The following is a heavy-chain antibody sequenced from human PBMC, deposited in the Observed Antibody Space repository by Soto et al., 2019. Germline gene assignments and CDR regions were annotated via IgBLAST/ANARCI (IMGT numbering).Heavy chain of an antibody. CDR1: GYTFSSYH. CDR2: ISAYNGNT. CDR3: ARDRPPVDY. Sequence: QIQLVQSGAEVKKPGASVKVSCKASGYTFSSYHITWVRQAPGQGLEWMGWISAYNGNTNYAQNLQGRVTMTTDPSTSTAYMERRSLRSDDTAVYYCARDRPPVDYWGQGTLVTVSS. J-gene: IGHJ4*02. V-gene: IGHV1-18*01.